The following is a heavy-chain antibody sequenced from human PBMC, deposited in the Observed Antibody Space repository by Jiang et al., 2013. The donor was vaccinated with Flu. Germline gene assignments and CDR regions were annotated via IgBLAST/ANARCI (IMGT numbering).Heavy chain of an antibody. CDR2: ISYDGSNK. J-gene: IGHJ3*02. CDR3: ARGRRYLGDAFDI. CDR1: FTFSSYA. D-gene: IGHD3-9*01. V-gene: IGHV3-30-3*01. Sequence: FTFSSYAMHWVRQAPGKGLEWVAVISYDGSNKYYADSVKGRFTISRDNSKNTLYLQMNSLRAEDTAVYYCARGRRYLGDAFDIWGQGTMVTVSS.